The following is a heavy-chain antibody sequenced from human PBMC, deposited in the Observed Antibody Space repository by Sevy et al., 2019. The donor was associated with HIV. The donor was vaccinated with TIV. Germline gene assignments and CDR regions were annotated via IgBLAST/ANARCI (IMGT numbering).Heavy chain of an antibody. D-gene: IGHD3-22*01. V-gene: IGHV3-33*01. CDR1: GFSFSNYG. CDR3: ARGADDVDSSGANFEY. CDR2: IWYDGSSK. Sequence: GGSLRLSCAASGFSFSNYGMHWVRQAPGKGLEWVALIWYDGSSKYYADSVKGRLTISRDNSKNTLSLQMNSRRAEDTAGDYCARGADDVDSSGANFEYWGQGTLVTVSS. J-gene: IGHJ4*02.